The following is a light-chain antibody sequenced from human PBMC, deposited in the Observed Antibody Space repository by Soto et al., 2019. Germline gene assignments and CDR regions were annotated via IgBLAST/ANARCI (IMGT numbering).Light chain of an antibody. CDR1: QSVSSN. CDR3: QQYNNWPFT. Sequence: EIVMTQSQASLSVSPGERATLSCRASQSVSSNLAWYQQKPGQAPRLLIYGASTRATGIPGRFSGSGSGTEFTLTISSLQSEDFAVFYCQQYNNWPFTFGPGTKVDIK. V-gene: IGKV3-15*01. CDR2: GAS. J-gene: IGKJ3*01.